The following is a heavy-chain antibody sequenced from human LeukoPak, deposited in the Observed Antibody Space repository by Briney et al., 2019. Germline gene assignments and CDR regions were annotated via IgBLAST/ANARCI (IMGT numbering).Heavy chain of an antibody. J-gene: IGHJ5*02. CDR2: ISGSGGST. D-gene: IGHD2-2*01. V-gene: IGHV3-23*01. CDR3: VREYCSATSCYFSSSYSWFDP. Sequence: GGSLRLSCAVSGFTFSNFAMSWVRQAPGKGLEWVSGISGSGGSTYYADSVKGRFTVSRDNAQNTLYLQMNSLRAEDTAVYYCVREYCSATSCYFSSSYSWFDPWGQGTLVTVSS. CDR1: GFTFSNFA.